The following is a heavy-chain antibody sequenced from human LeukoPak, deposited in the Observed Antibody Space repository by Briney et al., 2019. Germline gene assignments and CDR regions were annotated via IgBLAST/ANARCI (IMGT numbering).Heavy chain of an antibody. CDR1: GGSFSDYY. CDR2: INHSGST. D-gene: IGHD6-13*01. V-gene: IGHV4-34*01. CDR3: ARGDSSSWDIVGRYFDL. J-gene: IGHJ2*01. Sequence: NPSETLSVTCAVYGGSFSDYYWSWIRQPPGKGLEWIGEINHSGSTNYNPSLKSRVTISVDTSKNQFSLKLSSVTAADTAVYYCARGDSSSWDIVGRYFDLWGRGTLVTVSS.